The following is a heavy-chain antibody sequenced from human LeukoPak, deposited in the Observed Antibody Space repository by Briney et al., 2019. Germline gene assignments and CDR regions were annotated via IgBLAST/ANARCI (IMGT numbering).Heavy chain of an antibody. CDR3: ARRLSSRIFDY. V-gene: IGHV4-34*01. CDR1: GGSFSGYY. J-gene: IGHJ4*02. CDR2: INHSGST. Sequence: SETLSLTCAVYGGSFSGYYWSWIRQPPGKGLEWIGEINHSGSTNYNPSLKSRVTISVDTSKNQFSLKLSSVTAADTAVYYCARRLSSRIFDYWGQGTLVTVSS. D-gene: IGHD6-13*01.